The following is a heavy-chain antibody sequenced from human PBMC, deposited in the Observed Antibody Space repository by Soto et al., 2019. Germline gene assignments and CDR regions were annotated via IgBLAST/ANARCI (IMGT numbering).Heavy chain of an antibody. D-gene: IGHD3-22*01. J-gene: IGHJ3*02. CDR3: ARVRGEGITMIVVPRNDAFDI. V-gene: IGHV3-30-3*01. CDR2: ISYDGSNI. CDR1: GFTFSSYA. Sequence: SGGSLRLSCAASGFTFSSYAMHWVRQAPGKGLEWVAVISYDGSNIYYADKVKGRFTISRDNSKNTMYLQMNSLRAEDTAVYYCARVRGEGITMIVVPRNDAFDIWGQGTMVTVSS.